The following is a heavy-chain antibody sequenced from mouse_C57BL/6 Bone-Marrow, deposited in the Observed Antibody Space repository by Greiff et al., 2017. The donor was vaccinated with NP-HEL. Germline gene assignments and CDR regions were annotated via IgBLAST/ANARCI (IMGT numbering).Heavy chain of an antibody. J-gene: IGHJ2*01. CDR1: GYTFTSYW. V-gene: IGHV1-52*01. D-gene: IGHD3-2*02. CDR2: IDPSDSET. Sequence: QVQLQQPGAELVRPGSSVKLSCKASGYTFTSYWMHWVKQRPIQGLEWIGNIDPSDSETHYNQKFKDKATLTVDKSSSTAYMQLRSLTSEDSAVYYCARGGDSSGTRGTLYFDYWGQGTTLTVSS. CDR3: ARGGDSSGTRGTLYFDY.